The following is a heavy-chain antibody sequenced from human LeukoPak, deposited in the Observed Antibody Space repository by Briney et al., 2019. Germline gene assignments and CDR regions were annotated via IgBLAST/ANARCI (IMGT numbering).Heavy chain of an antibody. CDR1: GYTLSPYN. CDR2: ISTSGTNI. Sequence: GGSLRLSCAASGYTLSPYNMKWVRQAPGKGLEWVSSISTSGTNIYTADSVRGRFTISRDNAKNSLFLQMHSLRVEDTAVYYCAREGMRAIDYWGQGTQVTVSS. V-gene: IGHV3-21*01. CDR3: AREGMRAIDY. D-gene: IGHD1-26*01. J-gene: IGHJ4*02.